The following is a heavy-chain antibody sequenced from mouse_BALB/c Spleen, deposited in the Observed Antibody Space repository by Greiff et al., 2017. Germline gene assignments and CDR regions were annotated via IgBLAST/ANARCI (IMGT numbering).Heavy chain of an antibody. CDR3: ARQIYYYGSSYFDY. V-gene: IGHV5-12-2*01. CDR2: ISNGGGST. J-gene: IGHJ2*01. D-gene: IGHD1-1*01. CDR1: GFTFSSYT. Sequence: EVQVVESGGGLVQPGGSLKLSCAASGFTFSSYTMSWVRQTPEKRLEWVAYISNGGGSTYYPDTVKGRFTISRDNAKNTLYLQMSSLKSEDTAMYYCARQIYYYGSSYFDYWGQGTTLTVSS.